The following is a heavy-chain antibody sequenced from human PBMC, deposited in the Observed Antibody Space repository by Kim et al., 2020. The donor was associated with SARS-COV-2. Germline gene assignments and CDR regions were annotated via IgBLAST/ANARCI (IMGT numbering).Heavy chain of an antibody. CDR3: ARDDDY. V-gene: IGHV3-66*02. CDR1: KFTVSFNY. J-gene: IGHJ4*02. CDR2: IHSDGNT. Sequence: GGSLRLSCVASKFTVSFNYMSWVRQAPGKGLEWVSLIHSDGNTFYADSVKGRFIISRDNSKNTLFLQMNSLRTDDTAVHYCARDDDYWGQGTLVTVSS.